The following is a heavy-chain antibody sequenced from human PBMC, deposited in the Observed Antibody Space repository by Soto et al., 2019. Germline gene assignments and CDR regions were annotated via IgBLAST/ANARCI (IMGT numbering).Heavy chain of an antibody. D-gene: IGHD3-3*01. CDR3: AKDSSSSYDFWSGYYPGYKMDV. Sequence: GGSLRLSCAASGFTFSSYAMSWVRQAPGKGLEWVSAISGSGGSTYYADSVKGRFTISRDNSKNTLYLQMNSLRAEDTAVYYCAKDSSSSYDFWSGYYPGYKMDVWGQGTTVTVSS. V-gene: IGHV3-23*01. CDR1: GFTFSSYA. J-gene: IGHJ6*02. CDR2: ISGSGGST.